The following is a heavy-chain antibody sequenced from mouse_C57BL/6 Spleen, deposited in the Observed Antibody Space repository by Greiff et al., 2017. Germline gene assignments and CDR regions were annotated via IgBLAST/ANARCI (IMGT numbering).Heavy chain of an antibody. J-gene: IGHJ3*01. CDR2: IYPGSGNT. CDR3: ALNRLAY. Sequence: VQLQQSGAELVRPGASVKLSCKASGYTFTDYYINWVKQRPGQGLEWIARIYPGSGNTYYNEKFKGKATLTAEKSSSTAYMQLSSLTSEDSAVYFCALNRLAYWGQGTLVTVSA. V-gene: IGHV1-76*01. CDR1: GYTFTDYY.